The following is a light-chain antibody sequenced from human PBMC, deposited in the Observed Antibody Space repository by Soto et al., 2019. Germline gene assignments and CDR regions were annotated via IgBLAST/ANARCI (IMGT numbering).Light chain of an antibody. Sequence: DIQMTQSPSSLSASVGDRVTIICRASQSVSTRLAWYQQKPGKAPKVLIYKASSLESGVPSRFSGSGSGTEFTLTISSLQPDDFATYYCQQYNNYFTFGGGTKVDIK. V-gene: IGKV1-5*03. J-gene: IGKJ4*01. CDR1: QSVSTR. CDR2: KAS. CDR3: QQYNNYFT.